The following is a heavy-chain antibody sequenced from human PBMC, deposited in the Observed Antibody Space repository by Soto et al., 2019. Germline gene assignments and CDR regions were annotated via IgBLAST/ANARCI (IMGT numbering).Heavy chain of an antibody. CDR1: GGTFSSYA. CDR3: ARAYYYDSSGSPPGYYGMDV. D-gene: IGHD3-22*01. Sequence: SVKVACKASGGTFSSYAIIWVRQAPGQGLEWMGGIIPIFGTANYAQKFQGRVTITADESTSTAYMELSSLRSEDTAVYYCARAYYYDSSGSPPGYYGMDVWGQGTTVTVSS. CDR2: IIPIFGTA. J-gene: IGHJ6*02. V-gene: IGHV1-69*13.